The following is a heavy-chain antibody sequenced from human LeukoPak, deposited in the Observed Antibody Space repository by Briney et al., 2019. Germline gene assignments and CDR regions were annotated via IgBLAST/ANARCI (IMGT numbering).Heavy chain of an antibody. V-gene: IGHV4-59*01. J-gene: IGHJ6*03. CDR3: APEVGGRPLYSGDYQNYYCMDV. Sequence: SETLSLTCSVSRGSINDNNWSWIRQTPGRGLEWIGHIFYSGATLYNPALESRVAISVDTSKNQFSLEVKSVTSAATDVYYCAPEVGGRPLYSGDYQNYYCMDVWGKGTTVTVSS. CDR1: RGSINDNN. D-gene: IGHD2-2*01. CDR2: IFYSGAT.